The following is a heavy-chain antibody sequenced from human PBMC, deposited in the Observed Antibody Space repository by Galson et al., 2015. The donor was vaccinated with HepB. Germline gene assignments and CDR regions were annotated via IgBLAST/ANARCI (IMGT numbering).Heavy chain of an antibody. J-gene: IGHJ5*02. V-gene: IGHV4-4*07. D-gene: IGHD6-19*01. CDR3: ARAPLSSSGWYVDNWFDP. CDR2: IYTSGST. CDR1: GGSISSYY. Sequence: SETLSLTCTVSGGSISSYYWSWIRQPAGKGLEWIGRIYTSGSTNYNPSLKSRVTISVDTSKNQFSLKLSSVTAADTAVYYCARAPLSSSGWYVDNWFDPWGQGTLVTVSS.